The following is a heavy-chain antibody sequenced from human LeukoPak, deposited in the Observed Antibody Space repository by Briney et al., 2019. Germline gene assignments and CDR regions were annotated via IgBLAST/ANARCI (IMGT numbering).Heavy chain of an antibody. V-gene: IGHV1-24*01. CDR3: ATDLHYYGSGSFDY. Sequence: GASVKVSCKVSGYTLTELSMHWVRQAPGKGLEWMGGFDPEDGETIYAQKFQGRVTMTEDTSTDTAYMELSSLRSEDTAVYYCATDLHYYGSGSFDYWGQGTLVTVSS. J-gene: IGHJ4*02. CDR2: FDPEDGET. D-gene: IGHD3-10*01. CDR1: GYTLTELS.